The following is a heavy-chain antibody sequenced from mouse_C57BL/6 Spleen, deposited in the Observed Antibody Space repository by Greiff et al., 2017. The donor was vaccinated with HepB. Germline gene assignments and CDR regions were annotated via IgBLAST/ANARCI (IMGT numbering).Heavy chain of an antibody. J-gene: IGHJ1*03. CDR2: INPYNGGT. CDR1: GYTFTDYY. Sequence: VQLQQSGPVLVKPGASVKMSCKASGYTFTDYYMNWVKQSHGKSLEWIGVINPYNGGTSYNQKFKGKATLTVDKSSSTAYMELNSLTSEDSAVYYCASYGNHWYFDVWGTGTTVTVSS. D-gene: IGHD2-1*01. V-gene: IGHV1-19*01. CDR3: ASYGNHWYFDV.